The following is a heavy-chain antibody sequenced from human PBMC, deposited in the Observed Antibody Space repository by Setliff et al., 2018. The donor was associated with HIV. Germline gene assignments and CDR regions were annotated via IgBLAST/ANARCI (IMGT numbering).Heavy chain of an antibody. Sequence: SETLSLTCTVSGGSISNNSYYWGWVRQPPGKGLELIGNLFYNGNTYYNPSLKSRVTISVDTSKNQFSLNLSSVTAADTAVYYCARQVPVPGVAVTPIDYWGQGTLVTVSS. CDR1: GGSISNNSYY. CDR3: ARQVPVPGVAVTPIDY. J-gene: IGHJ4*02. D-gene: IGHD3-22*01. V-gene: IGHV4-39*01. CDR2: LFYNGNT.